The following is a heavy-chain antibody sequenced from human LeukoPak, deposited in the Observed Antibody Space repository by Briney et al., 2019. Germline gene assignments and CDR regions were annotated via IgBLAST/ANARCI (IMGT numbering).Heavy chain of an antibody. J-gene: IGHJ6*03. CDR3: ARCGVTAVSGTNYYYYMDV. CDR2: IQQGGSEK. V-gene: IGHV3-7*01. CDR1: GFIFSKYW. Sequence: GGSLRLSCAASGFIFSKYWMTWVRQAPGKGLEWVANIQQGGSEKYYVDSVEGRFTISRDNAKNSVYLQMNSLRAEDAAVYYCARCGVTAVSGTNYYYYMDVWGRGTAVTVSS. D-gene: IGHD5-18*01.